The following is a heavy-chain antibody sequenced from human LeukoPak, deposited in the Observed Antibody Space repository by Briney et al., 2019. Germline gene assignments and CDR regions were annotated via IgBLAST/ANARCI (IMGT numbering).Heavy chain of an antibody. D-gene: IGHD5-18*01. V-gene: IGHV1-69*01. J-gene: IGHJ4*02. CDR2: VRPIFGTA. CDR1: GGTFSSYA. CDR3: ARADRDTAMVRFDY. Sequence: SVTVSCKSSGGTFSSYAIIWVRQAPGQGLEWMGGVRPIFGTANYAQKFQGRVTITADESTSTAYMELSSLRSEDTAVYYCARADRDTAMVRFDYWGQGTLVTVSS.